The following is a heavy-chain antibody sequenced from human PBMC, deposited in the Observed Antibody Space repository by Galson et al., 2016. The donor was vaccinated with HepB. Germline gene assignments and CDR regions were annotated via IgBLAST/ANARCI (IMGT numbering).Heavy chain of an antibody. CDR1: GGSISSSTW. CDR2: IYHSGST. Sequence: SETLSLTCAVSGGSISSSTWWNWVRQPPGKGLEWIGEIYHSGSTNYKSSLKSRVTISVDKSKNQLSLKLSSVTAADTAVYYCARGADETYYDILTGPYYYGIDVWGQGTTVTVSS. D-gene: IGHD3-9*01. CDR3: ARGADETYYDILTGPYYYGIDV. V-gene: IGHV4-4*02. J-gene: IGHJ6*02.